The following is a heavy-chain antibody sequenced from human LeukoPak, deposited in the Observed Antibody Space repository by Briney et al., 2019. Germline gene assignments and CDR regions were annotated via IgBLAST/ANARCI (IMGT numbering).Heavy chain of an antibody. CDR3: ARQDYFDY. CDR1: GGSISSSSYY. J-gene: IGHJ4*02. V-gene: IGHV4-39*07. Sequence: SETLSLTCTVSGGSISSSSYYWGWIRQPPGKGLEWIGSIYYSGSTYYNPSLKSRVTISVDTSKNQFSLKLSSVTAADTAVYYCARQDYFDYWGQGTLVTVSS. CDR2: IYYSGST.